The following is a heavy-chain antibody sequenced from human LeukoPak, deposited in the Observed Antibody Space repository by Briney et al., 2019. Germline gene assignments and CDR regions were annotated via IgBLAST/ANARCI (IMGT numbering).Heavy chain of an antibody. CDR3: AKSLGVGGYTRYKGFDQ. J-gene: IGHJ4*02. CDR2: ISGSGGST. D-gene: IGHD3-16*02. CDR1: GFTFSSYA. V-gene: IGHV3-23*01. Sequence: GGSLRLSCAASGFTFSSYAMSWVRQAPGKGLEWVSAISGSGGSTYYADSVKGRFTISRDNSKNTLYLQMNSLRAEDTAVYDCAKSLGVGGYTRYKGFDQWGQGTLVVVSS.